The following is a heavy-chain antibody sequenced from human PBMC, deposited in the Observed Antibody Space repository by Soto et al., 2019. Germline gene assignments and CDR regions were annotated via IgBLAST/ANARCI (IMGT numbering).Heavy chain of an antibody. D-gene: IGHD3-22*01. Sequence: PSETLSLTCAVYGGSFSGYYWIWIRQPPGKGLEWIGEINHSGTTNYNPSLKSRVTISIDTSKNQFSLKLNSVTAADTAVYFCARGREPYYDTSGYYSYDYCGMDVWGQGTTVTVSS. CDR1: GGSFSGYY. CDR3: ARGREPYYDTSGYYSYDYCGMDV. J-gene: IGHJ6*02. V-gene: IGHV4-34*01. CDR2: INHSGTT.